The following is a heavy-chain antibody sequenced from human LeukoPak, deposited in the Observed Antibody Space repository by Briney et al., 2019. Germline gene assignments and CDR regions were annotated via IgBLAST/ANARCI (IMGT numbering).Heavy chain of an antibody. CDR1: GGSISSYY. D-gene: IGHD3-16*01. CDR3: ARYDRGFDY. V-gene: IGHV4-59*01. J-gene: IGHJ4*02. CDR2: IYYSGST. Sequence: SETLSLTCTVSGGSISSYYWSWIRQPPGKGLEWIGYIYYSGSTNYNPSLTSRVTISVDTSKNQFSLKLSSVTAADTAVYYCARYDRGFDYWGQGTLVTVSS.